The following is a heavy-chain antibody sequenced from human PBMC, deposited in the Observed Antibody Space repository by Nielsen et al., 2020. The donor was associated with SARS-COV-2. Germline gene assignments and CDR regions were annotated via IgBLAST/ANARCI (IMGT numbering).Heavy chain of an antibody. CDR1: GYTFTGYY. CDR3: AGGGIHIAVVTAFNSDWFDL. V-gene: IGHV1-2*06. D-gene: IGHD2-21*02. CDR2: INPNSGGT. J-gene: IGHJ5*02. Sequence: ASVKVSCKASGYTFTGYYMHWVRQAPGQGLEWMGRINPNSGGTNYAQKFQGRVTMTRDTSINTAYMELSRLKSDDTAMYYCAGGGIHIAVVTAFNSDWFDLWGQGTLVTVSS.